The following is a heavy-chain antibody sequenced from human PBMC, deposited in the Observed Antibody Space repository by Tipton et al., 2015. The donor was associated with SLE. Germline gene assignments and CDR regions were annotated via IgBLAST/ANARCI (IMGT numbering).Heavy chain of an antibody. CDR1: GDSISSGTYY. V-gene: IGHV4-61*02. CDR3: ARRHYSGPFDS. Sequence: LRLSCTVFGDSISSGTYYWSWIRQPAGKGLEWIGRIHPSGSTYYNPSLKSRVSFSIDTSKHQFSLKLNSVTAADTAVYYCARRHYSGPFDSWGQGTLVTVSS. CDR2: IHPSGST. J-gene: IGHJ4*02. D-gene: IGHD5-12*01.